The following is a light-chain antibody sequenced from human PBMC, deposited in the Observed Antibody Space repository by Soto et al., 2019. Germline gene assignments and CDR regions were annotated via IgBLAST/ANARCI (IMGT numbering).Light chain of an antibody. CDR1: QSISSY. Sequence: DIQMTKSPSSLSASVGDRVTITCRASQSISSYLKWYQQKPGKAPRLLLYAAVSLQSGVPSRFSGSGSGTELTLTISSLQPEDFATYCCQQSYRTPLTFGGGTKVEIK. V-gene: IGKV1-39*01. CDR2: AAV. CDR3: QQSYRTPLT. J-gene: IGKJ4*01.